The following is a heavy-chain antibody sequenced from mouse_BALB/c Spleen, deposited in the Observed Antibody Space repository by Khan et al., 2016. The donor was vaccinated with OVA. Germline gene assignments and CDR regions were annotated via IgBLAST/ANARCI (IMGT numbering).Heavy chain of an antibody. V-gene: IGHV9-1*02. Sequence: QIQLVQSGPELKKPGETVKISCKASGYTFTNYGMNWVKQAPGKGLKWMGWINTYTGEPTYTDDFKGRFAFSLDTSASTAYLQINNLKNEDMATYFCARGANYGYVDVWGAGTTVTVAS. CDR1: GYTFTNYG. J-gene: IGHJ1*01. CDR3: ARGANYGYVDV. CDR2: INTYTGEP.